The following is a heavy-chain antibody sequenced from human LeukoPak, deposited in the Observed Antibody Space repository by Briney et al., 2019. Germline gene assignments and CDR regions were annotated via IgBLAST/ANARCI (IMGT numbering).Heavy chain of an antibody. D-gene: IGHD1-14*01. CDR2: VCYSGRT. CDR3: VASLMEPPAIDY. V-gene: IGHV4-30-4*01. Sequence: SETLSLTCTVSGASITSGDYYWSWIRQPPGKGLEYIGYVCYSGRTYYSPSLKSRATISVDTSRNQFSLKLNSVTAADTAVYYCVASLMEPPAIDYWGQGTLVTVSS. CDR1: GASITSGDYY. J-gene: IGHJ4*02.